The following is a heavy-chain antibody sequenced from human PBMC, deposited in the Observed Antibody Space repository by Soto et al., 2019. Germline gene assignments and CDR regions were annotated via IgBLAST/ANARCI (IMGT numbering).Heavy chain of an antibody. J-gene: IGHJ4*02. D-gene: IGHD3-22*01. V-gene: IGHV3-30-3*01. Sequence: GGSLRLSCAASGFTFSSYAMHWVRQAPGKGLEWVAVISYDGSNKYYADSVKGRFTISRDNSKNTLYLQMNSLRAEDTAVYYCARDVSDSSGYRLGEFDYWGQGTLVTVSS. CDR2: ISYDGSNK. CDR1: GFTFSSYA. CDR3: ARDVSDSSGYRLGEFDY.